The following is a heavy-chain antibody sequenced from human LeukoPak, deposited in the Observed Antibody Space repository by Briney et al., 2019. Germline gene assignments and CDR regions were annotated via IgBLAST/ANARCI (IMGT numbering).Heavy chain of an antibody. V-gene: IGHV1-69*13. CDR1: GATFSSYA. Sequence: SVKVSCKASGATFSSYAISWVRQAPGQGLEWMGGIIPIFGTANYAQKFQGRVTITADESTSTAYMELSSLRSEDTAVYYCARAKNPRGTFGPWGQGTLVTVSS. CDR2: IIPIFGTA. CDR3: ARAKNPRGTFGP. J-gene: IGHJ5*02. D-gene: IGHD3-10*01.